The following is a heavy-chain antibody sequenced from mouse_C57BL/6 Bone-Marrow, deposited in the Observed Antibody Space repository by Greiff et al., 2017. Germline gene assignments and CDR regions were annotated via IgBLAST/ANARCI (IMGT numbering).Heavy chain of an antibody. CDR2: IHPSDSDT. CDR3: ALPYYYGSRGGAY. V-gene: IGHV1-74*01. CDR1: GYTFTSYW. D-gene: IGHD1-1*01. Sequence: QVQLQQPGAELVKPGASVKVSCKASGYTFTSYWMHWVKQRPGQGLEWIGRIHPSDSDTNYNQKFKGKATLTVDKSSSTAYMQLSSLTSEDSAVYYCALPYYYGSRGGAYWGQGTLVTVSA. J-gene: IGHJ3*01.